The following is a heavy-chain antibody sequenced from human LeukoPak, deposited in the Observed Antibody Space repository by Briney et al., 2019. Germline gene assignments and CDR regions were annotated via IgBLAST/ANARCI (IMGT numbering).Heavy chain of an antibody. J-gene: IGHJ6*02. V-gene: IGHV4-39*07. Sequence: PSETLSLTCTVSGGSISSSSYYWGWIRQPPGKGLEWIGSIYYSGSTYYNPSLKSRVTISVDTSKNQFSLKLSSVTAADTAVYYCASLKSHYYYGMDVWGQGTTVTVSS. CDR1: GGSISSSSYY. CDR2: IYYSGST. CDR3: ASLKSHYYYGMDV.